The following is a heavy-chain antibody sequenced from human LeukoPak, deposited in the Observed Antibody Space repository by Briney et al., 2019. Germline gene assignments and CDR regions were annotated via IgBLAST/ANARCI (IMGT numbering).Heavy chain of an antibody. Sequence: GGSLRLSCAASGFTFSSYWMSWVRQAPGKGLGWVANIKQDGSEKYYVDSVKGRFTISRDNAKNSLYLQMNSLRAEDTAVYYCARDRAVPTTYWVREYYFDYWGQGTLVTVSS. CDR3: ARDRAVPTTYWVREYYFDY. J-gene: IGHJ4*02. CDR2: IKQDGSEK. V-gene: IGHV3-7*01. CDR1: GFTFSSYW. D-gene: IGHD2-2*01.